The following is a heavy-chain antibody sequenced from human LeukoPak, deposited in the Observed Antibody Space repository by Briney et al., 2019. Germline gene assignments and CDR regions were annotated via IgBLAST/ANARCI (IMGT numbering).Heavy chain of an antibody. J-gene: IGHJ4*02. Sequence: GGSPRLSCEASGFTISFYWMSWVRRAPGKGLEWVANINQVASEKNYVDSVKGRFTISRDNAKNSLYLQMNSVRADDTAMYYCVRDGGYYGPDSWGEGGLVSVCS. CDR2: INQVASEK. CDR1: GFTISFYW. CDR3: VRDGGYYGPDS. D-gene: IGHD3-10*01. V-gene: IGHV3-7*04.